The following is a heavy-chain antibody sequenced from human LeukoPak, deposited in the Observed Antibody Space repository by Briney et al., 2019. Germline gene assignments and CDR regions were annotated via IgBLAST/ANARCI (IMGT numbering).Heavy chain of an antibody. D-gene: IGHD5-18*01. V-gene: IGHV1-69*04. J-gene: IGHJ4*02. CDR3: ARAKGYSYGYEAFDY. Sequence: ASVKVSCKASGYTFTGYYMHWVRQAPGQGLEWMGRIIPILGIANYAQKFQGRVTITADKSTSTAYMELSSLRSEDTAVYYCARAKGYSYGYEAFDYWGQGTLVTVSS. CDR1: GYTFTGYY. CDR2: IIPILGIA.